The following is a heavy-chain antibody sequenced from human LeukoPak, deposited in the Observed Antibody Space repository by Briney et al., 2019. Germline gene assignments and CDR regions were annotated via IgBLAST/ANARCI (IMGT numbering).Heavy chain of an antibody. V-gene: IGHV3-21*01. D-gene: IGHD3-3*01. Sequence: TGGSLRLSCAASGFTFSSYSMNWVRQAPGKGLEWVSSISSSSSYIYYADSVKGRFTISRDNAKNSLYLQMNSLRAEDTAVYYCARDHLDDPYYDFWSGYYNYGMDVWGQGTTVTVSS. CDR3: ARDHLDDPYYDFWSGYYNYGMDV. CDR1: GFTFSSYS. J-gene: IGHJ6*02. CDR2: ISSSSSYI.